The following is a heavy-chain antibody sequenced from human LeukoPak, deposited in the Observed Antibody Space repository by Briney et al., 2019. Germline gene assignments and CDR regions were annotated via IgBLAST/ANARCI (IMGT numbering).Heavy chain of an antibody. CDR1: GFTFSTYW. J-gene: IGHJ4*02. D-gene: IGHD5-18*01. Sequence: GGSLRLSCAASGFTFSTYWMHWVRQTPGKGLVWVSRINTDGSSTSYADSVKGRFTISRDNAKNTLYLQMNSLRAEDTAVYYCAKETPAETAQDYWGQGTLVTVSS. V-gene: IGHV3-74*01. CDR3: AKETPAETAQDY. CDR2: INTDGSST.